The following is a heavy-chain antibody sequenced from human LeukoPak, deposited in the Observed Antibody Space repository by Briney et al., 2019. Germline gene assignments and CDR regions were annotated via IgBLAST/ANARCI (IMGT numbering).Heavy chain of an antibody. D-gene: IGHD2-21*02. CDR2: IYYSGST. Sequence: PSETLSLTCTVSGGSISSSSYYWGWIRQPPGKGLEWIGSIYYSGSTYYNPSLKSRVTISVDTSKNQFSLKLSSVTAADTAVYYCARATYCGGDCYILDYWGQGTLVTVSS. J-gene: IGHJ4*02. V-gene: IGHV4-39*07. CDR1: GGSISSSSYY. CDR3: ARATYCGGDCYILDY.